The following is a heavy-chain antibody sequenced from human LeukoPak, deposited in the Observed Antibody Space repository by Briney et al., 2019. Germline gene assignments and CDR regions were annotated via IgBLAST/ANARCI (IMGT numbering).Heavy chain of an antibody. D-gene: IGHD3-10*01. CDR1: GVSGASISSYY. J-gene: IGHJ4*02. Sequence: PSETLSLTCTVSGVSGASISSYYWSWTRKPAGKGLEWIGRFYDTGSINYNPSLKSRVTMSADTSKNQFSLKLTSVTAADTAVYYCARDAGSNWGQGTLVTVSS. CDR3: ARDAGSN. CDR2: FYDTGSI. V-gene: IGHV4-4*07.